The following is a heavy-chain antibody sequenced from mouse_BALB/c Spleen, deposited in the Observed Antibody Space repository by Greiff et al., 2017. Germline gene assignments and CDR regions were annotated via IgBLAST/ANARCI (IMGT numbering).Heavy chain of an antibody. CDR3: ARADGYYVGFAY. J-gene: IGHJ3*01. CDR1: GFTFTDYY. V-gene: IGHV7-3*02. Sequence: EVKLVESGGGLVQPGGSLRLSCATSGFTFTDYYMSWVRQPPGKALEWLGFIRNKANGYTTEYSASVKGRFTISRDNSQSILYLQMNTLRAEDSATYYCARADGYYVGFAYWGQGTLVTVSA. D-gene: IGHD2-3*01. CDR2: IRNKANGYTT.